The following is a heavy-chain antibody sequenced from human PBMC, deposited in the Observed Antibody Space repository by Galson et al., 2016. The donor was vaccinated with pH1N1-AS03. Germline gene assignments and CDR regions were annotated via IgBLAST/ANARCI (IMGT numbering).Heavy chain of an antibody. CDR3: ARFEWSNSYCDY. CDR1: GYSISSGYY. CDR2: IYHTGRT. J-gene: IGHJ4*02. D-gene: IGHD2-8*01. Sequence: SETLSLTCDVSGYSISSGYYWGWIRQAPGKALEYIGNIYHTGRTYYNLSLKSRVTISRDTSKNQLSLKVRSVTAADTAVYYCARFEWSNSYCDYWGQGVLVTVSS. V-gene: IGHV4-38-2*01.